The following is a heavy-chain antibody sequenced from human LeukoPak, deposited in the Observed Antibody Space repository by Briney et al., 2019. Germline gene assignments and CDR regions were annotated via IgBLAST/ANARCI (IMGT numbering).Heavy chain of an antibody. CDR1: GFTFSSYA. CDR2: ISGSGGST. J-gene: IGHJ1*01. Sequence: GRSLRLSCAASGFTFSSYAMSWVRQAPGKGLEWVSAISGSGGSTYYADSVKGRFTISRDNSKNTLYLQMNSLRAEDTAVYYCAKAPYGSSSLAEYFQHWGQGTLVTVSS. V-gene: IGHV3-23*01. D-gene: IGHD6-13*01. CDR3: AKAPYGSSSLAEYFQH.